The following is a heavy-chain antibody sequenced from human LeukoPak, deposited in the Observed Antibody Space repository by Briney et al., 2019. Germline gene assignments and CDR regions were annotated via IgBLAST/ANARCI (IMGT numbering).Heavy chain of an antibody. D-gene: IGHD3-10*01. CDR3: ARNIWFGELRLDP. V-gene: IGHV1-2*02. CDR1: GYTFTGYY. Sequence: AASVKVSCKASGYTFTGYYMHWVRQAPGQGLERMGWINPNSGGTNYAQKFQGRVTMTRDTSISTAYMELSRLRSDDTAIYYCARNIWFGELRLDPWGQGTLVTVSS. CDR2: INPNSGGT. J-gene: IGHJ5*02.